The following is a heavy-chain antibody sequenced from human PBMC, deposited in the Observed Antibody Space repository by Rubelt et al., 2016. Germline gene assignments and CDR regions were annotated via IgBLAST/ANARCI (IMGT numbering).Heavy chain of an antibody. V-gene: IGHV4-39*07. J-gene: IGHJ4*02. Sequence: QLQLQESGPGLVKPSETLSLTCTVSGGSISSSSYYWGWIRQPPGKGLEWIGSIYYSGSTYYNPSLKSQVTISVDTSKNQFSLKLSSVTAADTAVYYCARDLSVIVATGLFDYWGQGTLVTVSS. D-gene: IGHD5-12*01. CDR2: IYYSGST. CDR1: GGSISSSSYY. CDR3: ARDLSVIVATGLFDY.